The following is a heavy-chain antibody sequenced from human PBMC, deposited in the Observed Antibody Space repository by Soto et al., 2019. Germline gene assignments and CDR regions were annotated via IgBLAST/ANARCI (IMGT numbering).Heavy chain of an antibody. CDR3: AKECVVTCLDAFDV. CDR1: GGSITSGGFS. J-gene: IGHJ3*01. V-gene: IGHV4-30-2*01. D-gene: IGHD5-18*01. Sequence: QVQLKESGSGLVKPAQTLSLTCAFSGGSITSGGFSWSSLRQAPGKGLEWIGYVHHTGNTDYHPSRGSPVTISLDRARNLFSLNPTSVTAADTATYYCAKECVVTCLDAFDVWGHGTKVIVSS. CDR2: VHHTGNT.